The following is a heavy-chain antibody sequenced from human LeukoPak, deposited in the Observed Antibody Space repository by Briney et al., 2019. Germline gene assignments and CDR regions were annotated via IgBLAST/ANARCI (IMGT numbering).Heavy chain of an antibody. CDR2: INYGGNT. J-gene: IGHJ4*02. D-gene: IGHD3-10*01. CDR3: ARGYGELSD. Sequence: PGGSLRLSCAASGFTVSSNYMNWVRQAPGKGLEWVSSINYGGNTYYADSVKGRFSISRDNSKNTLYLQMNSLRAEDTAVFYCARGYGELSDWGQGTLVTVSS. CDR1: GFTVSSNY. V-gene: IGHV3-53*01.